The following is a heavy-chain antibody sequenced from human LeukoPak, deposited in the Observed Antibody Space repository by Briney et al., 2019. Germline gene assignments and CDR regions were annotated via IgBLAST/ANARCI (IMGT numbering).Heavy chain of an antibody. CDR1: GRSISSGGYY. CDR3: ARDSYCSSTSCPLDI. CDR2: IYYSGST. J-gene: IGHJ3*02. D-gene: IGHD2-2*01. Sequence: SETLSLTCTVSGRSISSGGYYWSWIRQHLGKGLEWIGYIYYSGSTYYNPSLKSRVTISVDTSKNQFSLKLSSVTAADTAVYYCARDSYCSSTSCPLDIWGQGTMVTVSS. V-gene: IGHV4-31*03.